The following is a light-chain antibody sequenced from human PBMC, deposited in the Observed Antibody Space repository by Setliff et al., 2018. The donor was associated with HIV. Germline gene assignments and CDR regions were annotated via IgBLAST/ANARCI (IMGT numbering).Light chain of an antibody. CDR3: SSYTSSSTLV. Sequence: QSALAQPASVSGSPGQSITISCAGTGSDIAIYNFVSWYQHHPGKAPKLIIYDVSNRPSGVSNRFSGSKSGNTASLTISGLQAEDEADYYCSSYTSSSTLVFGTGTKVTVL. CDR1: GSDIAIYNF. J-gene: IGLJ1*01. V-gene: IGLV2-14*03. CDR2: DVS.